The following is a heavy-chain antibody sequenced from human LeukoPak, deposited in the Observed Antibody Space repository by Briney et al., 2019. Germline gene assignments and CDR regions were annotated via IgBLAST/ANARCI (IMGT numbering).Heavy chain of an antibody. CDR3: ARVGAAAGTFFYYYYYYMDV. CDR2: IYYSGST. Sequence: PSETLSLTCTVSGGSISSSSYYWGWIRQPPGKGLEWIGSIYYSGSTYYNPSLKSRVTISVDTSKNQFSLKLSSVTAADTAVYYYARVGAAAGTFFYYYYYYMDVWGKGTTVTVSS. CDR1: GGSISSSSYY. J-gene: IGHJ6*03. V-gene: IGHV4-39*07. D-gene: IGHD6-13*01.